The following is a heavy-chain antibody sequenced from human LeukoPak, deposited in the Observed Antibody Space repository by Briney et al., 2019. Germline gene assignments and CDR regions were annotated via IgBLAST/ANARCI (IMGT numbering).Heavy chain of an antibody. V-gene: IGHV3-23*01. CDR2: ISGSGGST. D-gene: IGHD3-16*01. CDR3: AKDPNYDYVWGGFDY. Sequence: GGSLRLSCAASGFTFSSYAMSWVRQAPGKGLERVSAISGSGGSTYYADSVKGRFTISRDNSKNTLYLQMNSLRAEDTAVYYCAKDPNYDYVWGGFDYWGQGTLVTVSS. J-gene: IGHJ4*02. CDR1: GFTFSSYA.